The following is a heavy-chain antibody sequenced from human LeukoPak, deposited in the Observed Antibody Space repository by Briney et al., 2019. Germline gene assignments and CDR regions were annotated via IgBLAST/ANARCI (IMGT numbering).Heavy chain of an antibody. V-gene: IGHV4-59*08. J-gene: IGHJ5*02. D-gene: IGHD2-15*01. CDR2: IYHSGST. Sequence: SETLSLTCTVSGGSISSYYWSWIRQPPGKGLEWIGTIYHSGSTYYNPSLKSRVTISVDTSKNQFSLKLSSVTAADTAVYYCARALCSGGSCYSGAYNWFGPWGQATLVTVSS. CDR1: GGSISSYY. CDR3: ARALCSGGSCYSGAYNWFGP.